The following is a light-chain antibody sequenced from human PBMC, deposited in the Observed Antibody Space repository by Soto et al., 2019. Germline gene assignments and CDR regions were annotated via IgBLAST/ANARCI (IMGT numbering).Light chain of an antibody. J-gene: IGKJ1*01. CDR1: QNVDNW. CDR3: QRYNSNSRT. V-gene: IGKV1-5*01. CDR2: DAS. Sequence: DIQMTQSPSTLSASVGDRVTITCRASQNVDNWVAWYQQKPGKAPKFLIYDASTLESGVPSRFSGRGSGTEFTLTISSLQPDHFATYYCQRYNSNSRTFGQGTRV.